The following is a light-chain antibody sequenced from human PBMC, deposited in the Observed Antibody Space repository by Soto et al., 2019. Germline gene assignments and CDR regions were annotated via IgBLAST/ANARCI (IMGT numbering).Light chain of an antibody. Sequence: IVMTQSPATLSVSPGERATLSCRASQSVGLSLAWYQQKPGQAPRLLIYGTSARATGIPARLSGSGSGTDFTLTISRLEPEDFAVYYCQQYGSSGTFGQGTKVDI. V-gene: IGKV3-15*01. CDR3: QQYGSSGT. J-gene: IGKJ1*01. CDR1: QSVGLS. CDR2: GTS.